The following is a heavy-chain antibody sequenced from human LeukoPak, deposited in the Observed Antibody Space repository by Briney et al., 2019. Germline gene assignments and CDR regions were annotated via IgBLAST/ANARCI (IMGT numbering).Heavy chain of an antibody. CDR3: ARASVDTAFLSYFDY. CDR1: GFTFSSYA. J-gene: IGHJ4*02. Sequence: GGSLRLSCAASGFTFSSYAMSWVRQAPGKGLEWVAVISYDGSNKYYADSVKGRFTISRDNSKNTLYLQMNSLRAEDTAVYYCARASVDTAFLSYFDYWGQGTLVTVSS. CDR2: ISYDGSNK. V-gene: IGHV3-30-3*01. D-gene: IGHD5-18*01.